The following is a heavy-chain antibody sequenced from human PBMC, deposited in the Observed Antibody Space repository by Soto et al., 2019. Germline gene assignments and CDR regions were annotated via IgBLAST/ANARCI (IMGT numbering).Heavy chain of an antibody. Sequence: EVQLVESGGGLVQPGGSLRLSCAASGFTSSIYWMTWVRQAPGKGLEWVANIKQDGSEKNYVDSVKGRFTISRDNAKNALFLQMNSLRAEDAALYYCARCRGCGGASCSNVDVWGKGTTVTVSS. J-gene: IGHJ6*04. CDR1: GFTSSIYW. CDR2: IKQDGSEK. V-gene: IGHV3-7*01. D-gene: IGHD2-15*01. CDR3: ARCRGCGGASCSNVDV.